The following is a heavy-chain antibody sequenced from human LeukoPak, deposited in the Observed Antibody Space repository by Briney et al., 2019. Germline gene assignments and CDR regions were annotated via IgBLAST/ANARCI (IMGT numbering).Heavy chain of an antibody. V-gene: IGHV3-30*03. J-gene: IGHJ4*02. D-gene: IGHD6-13*01. Sequence: PGGSLRLSCAASGFTFSSYGMHWVRQAPGKGLEWVAVISYDGSNKYYADSVKGRFTISRDNSKNTLYLQMNSLRAEDTAVYYCASLPSLAAAGTFDYWGQGTLVTVSS. CDR2: ISYDGSNK. CDR3: ASLPSLAAAGTFDY. CDR1: GFTFSSYG.